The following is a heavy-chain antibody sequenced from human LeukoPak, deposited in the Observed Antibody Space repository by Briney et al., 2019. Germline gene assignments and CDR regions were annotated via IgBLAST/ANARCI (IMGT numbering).Heavy chain of an antibody. Sequence: ASVKVSCKASGGTFSSYAISWVRQAPGQGLEWMGGITPIFGTANYAQKFQGRVTITADESTSTAYMELSSLRSEDTAVYYCAFSGYSSGPDYYYYYMDVWGKGTTVTISS. J-gene: IGHJ6*03. CDR1: GGTFSSYA. D-gene: IGHD6-19*01. V-gene: IGHV1-69*13. CDR2: ITPIFGTA. CDR3: AFSGYSSGPDYYYYYMDV.